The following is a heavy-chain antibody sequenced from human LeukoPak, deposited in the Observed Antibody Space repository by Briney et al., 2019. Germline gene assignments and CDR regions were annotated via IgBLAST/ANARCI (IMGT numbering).Heavy chain of an antibody. CDR1: GFTFSSYA. CDR2: ISGSGGST. Sequence: PGGSLRLSCAASGFTFSSYAMSWVRQAPGKGLEWVSAISGSGGSTYYADSVKGRFTISRDNAKNSLFLQMNSLRAEDTAVYYCARGRHTSTYYYDSSGYYYGYWGQGTLVTVSS. V-gene: IGHV3-23*01. D-gene: IGHD3-22*01. CDR3: ARGRHTSTYYYDSSGYYYGY. J-gene: IGHJ4*02.